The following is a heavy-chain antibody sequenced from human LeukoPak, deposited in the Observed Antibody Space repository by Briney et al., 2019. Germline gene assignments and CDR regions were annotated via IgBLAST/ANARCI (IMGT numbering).Heavy chain of an antibody. V-gene: IGHV6-1*01. CDR2: IYYRSTWYS. Sequence: SQTLSLTCAISGDSVSRKSAGWNWIRQSPSRGLEWLGRIYYRSTWYSDFLTSRITISPDTYKNQFSLHLDSVTPEDTAVYYCARGGLVRGSIDSLIAFGFWGQGTVVTVSS. J-gene: IGHJ3*01. CDR3: ARGGLVRGSIDSLIAFGF. D-gene: IGHD3-10*01. CDR1: GDSVSRKSAG.